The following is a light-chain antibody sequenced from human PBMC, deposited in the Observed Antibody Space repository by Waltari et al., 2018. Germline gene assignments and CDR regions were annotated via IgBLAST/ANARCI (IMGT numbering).Light chain of an antibody. Sequence: QSVLTQPPSASGTPGQRVTLSCSGSPSNIGSHYVSWYQHLPGMAPKLLISRNNQRPSGVSDRFSASKSGTSASLAISGLRSDDEAEYYCAAWDDSLRGAVFGTGTKVSVL. V-gene: IGLV1-47*01. J-gene: IGLJ1*01. CDR2: RNN. CDR1: PSNIGSHY. CDR3: AAWDDSLRGAV.